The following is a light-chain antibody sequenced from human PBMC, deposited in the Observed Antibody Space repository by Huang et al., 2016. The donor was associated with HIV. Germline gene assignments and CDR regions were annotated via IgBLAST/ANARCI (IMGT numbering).Light chain of an antibody. CDR3: QQTFTAPPEDT. CDR2: GAS. V-gene: IGKV1-39*01. Sequence: DIEMTQSPSHLSASVGDRVTISCRAGQNINTYLNWFQQKPGEAPKLLVYGASNLHRGVPIRFRGAGAGTYFTLTIDSVQREDFATYFCQQTFTAPPEDTFGQGTKLEI. CDR1: QNINTY. J-gene: IGKJ2*01.